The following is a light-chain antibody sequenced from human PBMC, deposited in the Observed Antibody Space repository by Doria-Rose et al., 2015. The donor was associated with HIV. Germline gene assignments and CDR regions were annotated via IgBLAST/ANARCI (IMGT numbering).Light chain of an antibody. CDR1: QDISNY. Sequence: FPFSLSASVGDRVTITCRAGQDISNYVAWYHQKPGKIPKLLIYAAVTLQSGVPSRSSGSGSGRDFTLTITSLQPEDVATYFCQKYNSAPPTFGQGTKVEIK. CDR2: AAV. V-gene: IGKV1-27*01. J-gene: IGKJ1*01. CDR3: QKYNSAPPT.